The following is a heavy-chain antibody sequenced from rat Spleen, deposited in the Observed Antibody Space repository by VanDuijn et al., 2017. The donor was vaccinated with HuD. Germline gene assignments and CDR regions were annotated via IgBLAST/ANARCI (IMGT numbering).Heavy chain of an antibody. CDR2: INDNGGTT. CDR3: AVAGYGY. Sequence: EVQLAETGGGLVQPGRSLKLSCVASGFTFSRYWMYWVRQVPGKGLEWVSSINDNGGTTYYPDSVKCRFTISRDNVENTVYLQMNSRRSEETGTYFCAVAGYGYGGQGFMVTVSS. CDR1: GFTFSRYW. D-gene: IGHD1-7*01. V-gene: IGHV5-58*01. J-gene: IGHJ2*01.